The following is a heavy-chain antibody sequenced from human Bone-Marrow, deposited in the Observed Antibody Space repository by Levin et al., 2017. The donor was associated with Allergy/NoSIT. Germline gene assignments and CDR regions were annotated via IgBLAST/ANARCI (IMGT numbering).Heavy chain of an antibody. Sequence: PGESLKISCAASGFTVSTNYMSWVRQAPGKGLEWVSVLYSGGNTYYADSVKGRFTISRDNSKNSVYLHMNSLGPEDTAVYYCATPKLGSSTWAYFHYWGRGTLVTVSS. J-gene: IGHJ4*02. CDR2: LYSGGNT. CDR3: ATPKLGSSTWAYFHY. D-gene: IGHD6-13*01. V-gene: IGHV3-53*01. CDR1: GFTVSTNY.